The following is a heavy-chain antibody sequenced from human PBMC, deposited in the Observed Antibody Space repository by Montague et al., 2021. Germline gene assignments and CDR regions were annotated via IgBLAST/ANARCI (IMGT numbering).Heavy chain of an antibody. Sequence: QSGAEVKKPGESLKISCKDSGSGFTNYWIGWVRQMPGKGLEWMGIIYPGDSDTRYSPSFRGQVTISADKSINIVYLQWSSLKASDTAMYYCARSWTLAGTGFDSWGQGTLVTVSS. CDR3: ARSWTLAGTGFDS. D-gene: IGHD6-19*01. CDR1: GSGFTNYW. CDR2: IYPGDSDT. V-gene: IGHV5-51*01. J-gene: IGHJ4*02.